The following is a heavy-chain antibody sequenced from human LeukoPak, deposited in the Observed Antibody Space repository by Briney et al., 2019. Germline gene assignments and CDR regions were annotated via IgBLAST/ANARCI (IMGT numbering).Heavy chain of an antibody. CDR3: ARDTYSSGWYRGFYYYGMDV. D-gene: IGHD6-19*01. CDR1: GYTFTGYY. Sequence: ASVKVSCKASGYTFTGYYMHWVRQAPGQGLEWMGWINPNSGGTNYAQKFQGRVTMTRDTSISTAYMELSRLRSDDAAVYYCARDTYSSGWYRGFYYYGMDVWGQGTTVTVSS. J-gene: IGHJ6*02. V-gene: IGHV1-2*02. CDR2: INPNSGGT.